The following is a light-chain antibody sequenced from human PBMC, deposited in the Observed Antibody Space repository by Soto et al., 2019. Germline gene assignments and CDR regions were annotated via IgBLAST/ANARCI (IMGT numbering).Light chain of an antibody. CDR1: SGHSNYA. CDR3: QTWGTGIQV. V-gene: IGLV4-69*01. J-gene: IGLJ2*01. CDR2: LNSDGSH. Sequence: QTVVTQPPSASASLGASVKLTCTLSSGHSNYAIAWHQQQPGKGPRYLMKLNSDGSHIKGDGIPDRFSGSRSGAERYLTISSLQSEDEADYCCQTWGTGIQVFGGGTKLTVL.